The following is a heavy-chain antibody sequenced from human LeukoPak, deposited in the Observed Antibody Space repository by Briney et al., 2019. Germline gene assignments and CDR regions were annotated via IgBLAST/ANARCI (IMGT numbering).Heavy chain of an antibody. D-gene: IGHD3-10*01. J-gene: IGHJ4*02. Sequence: GRSLRLSCAASGFTFSSYGMHWVRQAPGKGLEWVALIWYHGSNKCYADSVRGRFTISRDNSKYTLYLQMNSLRAEDTAVYYCAKDLDTGYFDYWGQGTLVTVSS. V-gene: IGHV3-33*06. CDR3: AKDLDTGYFDY. CDR1: GFTFSSYG. CDR2: IWYHGSNK.